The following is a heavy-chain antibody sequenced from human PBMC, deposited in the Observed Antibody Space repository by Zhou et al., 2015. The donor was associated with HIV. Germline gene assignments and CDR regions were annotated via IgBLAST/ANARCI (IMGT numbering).Heavy chain of an antibody. CDR2: ISYDGSNK. J-gene: IGHJ3*02. Sequence: QVQLVESGGGVVQPGRSLRLSCAASGFTFSSYGMHWVRQAPGKGLEWVAVISYDGSNKNYADSVKGRFTISRDNSKNTLYLQMNSLRGEDTAVYYCAREDGGNLDAFDIWGQGTMVTVSS. CDR3: AREDGGNLDAFDI. V-gene: IGHV3-30*19. D-gene: IGHD4-23*01. CDR1: GFTFSSYG.